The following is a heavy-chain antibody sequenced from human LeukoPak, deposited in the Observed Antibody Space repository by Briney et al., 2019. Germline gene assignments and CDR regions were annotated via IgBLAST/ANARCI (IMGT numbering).Heavy chain of an antibody. J-gene: IGHJ4*02. CDR1: GYTFTGYY. V-gene: IGHV1-2*02. Sequence: ASVKVSCKASGYTFTGYYMHWVRQAPGQGLEWMGWINPNSGGTNYAQKFQGRVTVTRDTSISTAYMELSSLRSDDTAVYYCARLYCSSTSCHPDYWGQGTLVTVSS. CDR2: INPNSGGT. D-gene: IGHD2-2*01. CDR3: ARLYCSSTSCHPDY.